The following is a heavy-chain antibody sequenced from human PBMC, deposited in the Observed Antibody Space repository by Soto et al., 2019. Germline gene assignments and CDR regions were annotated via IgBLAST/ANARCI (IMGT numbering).Heavy chain of an antibody. V-gene: IGHV4-4*07. CDR1: GGSISTYY. Sequence: LSLTCTISGGSISTYYWSWIRQPAGKGLEWIGRIYISGSTNYNPSLKSRVTVSVDTSKNQFSLKLSSVTAADTAVYYCARDTYYDSVWGSYRHHFDYWGQGTLVTVSS. CDR2: IYISGST. D-gene: IGHD3-16*02. CDR3: ARDTYYDSVWGSYRHHFDY. J-gene: IGHJ4*02.